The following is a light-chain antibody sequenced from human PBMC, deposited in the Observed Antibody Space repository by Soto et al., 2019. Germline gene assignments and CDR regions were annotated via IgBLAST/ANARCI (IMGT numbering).Light chain of an antibody. CDR2: ATS. CDR3: HQYDNWPFT. Sequence: EIVMTQSPATLSLSPGERATLSCRASQSLSGKLAWYQQKPGQAPRVLIYATSTRATGIPVRFSGSGSGTEFTLTISSLQSEDFALYYCHQYDNWPFTFSPGTKVDIK. J-gene: IGKJ3*01. CDR1: QSLSGK. V-gene: IGKV3-15*01.